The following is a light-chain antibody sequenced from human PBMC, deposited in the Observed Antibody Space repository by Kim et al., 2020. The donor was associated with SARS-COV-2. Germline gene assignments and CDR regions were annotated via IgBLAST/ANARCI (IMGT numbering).Light chain of an antibody. CDR3: QQANSFPLT. J-gene: IGKJ4*01. Sequence: ASVGDRVTITGGAGQGISGWLAWYQQKPGKAPNLLIFAASSLQSGVPSRFSGSGSGTDFTLTISSLQPEDFATYYCQQANSFPLTFGGGTKVDIK. CDR2: AAS. CDR1: QGISGW. V-gene: IGKV1-12*01.